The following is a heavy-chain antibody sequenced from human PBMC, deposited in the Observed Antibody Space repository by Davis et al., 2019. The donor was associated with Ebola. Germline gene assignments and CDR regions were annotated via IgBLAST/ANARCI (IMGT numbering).Heavy chain of an antibody. J-gene: IGHJ4*02. D-gene: IGHD6-19*01. CDR3: GRAVPGREDFDY. CDR2: ISHDERET. CDR1: GFTFRSYA. Sequence: GESLKIPCGGSGFTFRSYALHRVRQSPGKGLEWVAVISHDERETFYADSVKGRFTISRDNSNNTLFLQMNNLRGEDTALYYCGRAVPGREDFDYWGQGTLVTVSS. V-gene: IGHV3-30*04.